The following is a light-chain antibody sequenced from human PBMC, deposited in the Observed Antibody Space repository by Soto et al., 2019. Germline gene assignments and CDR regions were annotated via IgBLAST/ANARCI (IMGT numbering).Light chain of an antibody. Sequence: EIVMTQSPATLSVSPGERATLSCRASQSVSSNLAWYQQKPGQAPRLLIYGASTRATGIPARFSGSGSGTEFSLTISSLQSEDFAVYCCQQYNNWPKTFGQGTKREIK. CDR1: QSVSSN. V-gene: IGKV3-15*01. CDR3: QQYNNWPKT. J-gene: IGKJ2*01. CDR2: GAS.